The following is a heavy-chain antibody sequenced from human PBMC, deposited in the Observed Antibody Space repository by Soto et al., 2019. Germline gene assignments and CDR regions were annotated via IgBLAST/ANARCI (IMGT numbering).Heavy chain of an antibody. CDR1: GFSLSTSGVG. D-gene: IGHD3-3*01. V-gene: IGHV2-5*02. CDR2: IYWDDDK. CDR3: ARDDTFWSGYGPPSYNWFAP. J-gene: IGHJ5*02. Sequence: SGPTLVNPTQTLTLTCTFSGFSLSTSGVGVGWIRQPPGKALEWLALIYWDDDKRYSPSLKSRLTITKDTSKNQVVLTMTNMDPVDTATYYCARDDTFWSGYGPPSYNWFAPWGQGTLVTVSS.